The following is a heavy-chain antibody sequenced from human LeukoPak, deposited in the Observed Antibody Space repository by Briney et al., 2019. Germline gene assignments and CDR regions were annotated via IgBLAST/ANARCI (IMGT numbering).Heavy chain of an antibody. CDR2: ISYDGSNK. CDR3: ARYYGSGSLDY. V-gene: IGHV3-30*03. J-gene: IGHJ4*02. Sequence: GGSLRLSCAASGFTFSDYGMHWVRQAPGKGLEWVALISYDGSNKYYADSVKGRFTISRDTSKNTLHLQMDSLRVEDTAMYYCARYYGSGSLDYWGQGTLVSVSS. CDR1: GFTFSDYG. D-gene: IGHD3-10*01.